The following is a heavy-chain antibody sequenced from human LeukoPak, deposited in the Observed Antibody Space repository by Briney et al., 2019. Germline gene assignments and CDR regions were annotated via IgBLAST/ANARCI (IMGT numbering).Heavy chain of an antibody. V-gene: IGHV3-74*01. CDR3: AREYSSSSGRAFDY. CDR2: ISSDESST. D-gene: IGHD6-6*01. Sequence: PGWSLRLSCAASGFSFSSYWMHWVRQAPGKGLVWVSRISSDESSTTYADSVRGRFSISRDNAKNTLYLQMNSLRVEDTAVYYCAREYSSSSGRAFDYWGQGTLVTVSP. CDR1: GFSFSSYW. J-gene: IGHJ4*02.